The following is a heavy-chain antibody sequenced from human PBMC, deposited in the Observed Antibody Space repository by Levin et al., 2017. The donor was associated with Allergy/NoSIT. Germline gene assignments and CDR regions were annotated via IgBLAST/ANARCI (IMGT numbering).Heavy chain of an antibody. J-gene: IGHJ4*02. D-gene: IGHD3-22*01. CDR3: ARGYYDSSGYYYVPFDY. CDR1: GGSISSSSYY. V-gene: IGHV4-39*07. Sequence: SQTLSLTCTVSGGSISSSSYYWGWIRQPPGKGLEWIGSIYYSGSTYYNPSLKSRVTISVDTSKNQFSLKLSSVTAADTAVYYCARGYYDSSGYYYVPFDYWGQGTLVTVSS. CDR2: IYYSGST.